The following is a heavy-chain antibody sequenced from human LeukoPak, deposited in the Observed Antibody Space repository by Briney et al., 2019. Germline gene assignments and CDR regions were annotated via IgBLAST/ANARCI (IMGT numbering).Heavy chain of an antibody. CDR3: ARLPTFYYDSSGYHYDH. Sequence: GGSLRLSCVASGFTFNNYAMSWVRQAPGRGLEWASSTAGSGISKDYADSVKDRFTISKDKSKNTLYLQMDNLRAEDTGVYFCARLPTFYYDSSGYHYDHWGQGTLVTVSS. CDR2: TAGSGISK. J-gene: IGHJ5*02. D-gene: IGHD3-22*01. CDR1: GFTFNNYA. V-gene: IGHV3-23*01.